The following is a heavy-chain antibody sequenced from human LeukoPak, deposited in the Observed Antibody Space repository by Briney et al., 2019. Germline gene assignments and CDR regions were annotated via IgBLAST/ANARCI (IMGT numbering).Heavy chain of an antibody. CDR3: ATVKYDYGDPVGWFDP. V-gene: IGHV3-23*01. J-gene: IGHJ5*02. D-gene: IGHD4-17*01. CDR2: IRSTGTT. CDR1: GFPFSASA. Sequence: GGTLRLSCAASGFPFSASAMTWVRQAPGKGLEWVSHIRSTGTTSYADSVRGSFTISRNNSKNTLYLLMTSLRADDTAVYYCATVKYDYGDPVGWFDPWGQGTLVTVSS.